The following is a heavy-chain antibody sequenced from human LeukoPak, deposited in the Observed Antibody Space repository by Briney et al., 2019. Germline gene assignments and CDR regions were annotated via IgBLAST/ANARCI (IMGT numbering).Heavy chain of an antibody. CDR3: ARGSWGEIAGRKSFEF. Sequence: GASVTVSCTASEYTFTSYDTNWVRQAPGQGLEWMGWMNPNSGNTGYAQKFQGRVTMTRVTSISTAYMELNNLTSEDTAVYYCARGSWGEIAGRKSFEFWGQGSLVTVSS. D-gene: IGHD6-6*01. CDR1: EYTFTSYD. CDR2: MNPNSGNT. V-gene: IGHV1-8*01. J-gene: IGHJ4*02.